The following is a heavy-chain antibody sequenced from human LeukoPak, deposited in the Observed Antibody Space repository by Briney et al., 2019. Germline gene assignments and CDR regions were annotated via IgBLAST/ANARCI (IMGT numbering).Heavy chain of an antibody. D-gene: IGHD3-9*01. J-gene: IGHJ4*02. Sequence: GGSLRLFCAASGFTFSSYAMSWVRQAPGKGLEWVSGVSGSGANTYYADSVKGRFTISRDNSKNTLHLQMNRLRAEDRAVFYCAKDRHDILTGKFDYWGQGTLVTVSS. CDR3: AKDRHDILTGKFDY. CDR2: VSGSGANT. V-gene: IGHV3-23*01. CDR1: GFTFSSYA.